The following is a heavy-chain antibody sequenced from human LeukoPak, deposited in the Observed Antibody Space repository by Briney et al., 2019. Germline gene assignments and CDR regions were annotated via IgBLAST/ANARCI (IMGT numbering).Heavy chain of an antibody. V-gene: IGHV3-23*01. CDR1: GFTFSNYA. D-gene: IGHD4-17*01. Sequence: PGGSLRLSCVASGFTFSNYAMTWVRQAPGKGLEWVSTISGSGGSTYYADSVKGRFTISRDNSKNTLYLQMNSLRAEDTAVYYCAKVGDGDYGEGGYWGQGTLVTVSS. CDR2: ISGSGGST. J-gene: IGHJ4*02. CDR3: AKVGDGDYGEGGY.